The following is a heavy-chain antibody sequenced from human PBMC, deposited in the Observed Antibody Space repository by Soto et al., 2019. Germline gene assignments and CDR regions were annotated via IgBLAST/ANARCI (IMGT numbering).Heavy chain of an antibody. V-gene: IGHV1-2*04. Sequence: ASVKVSCKAYGYTFTGYYVHWVRHSPLRGHHYMGWINPNSGGTNYAQKFQGWVTMTRDTSISTAYMELSRLRSDDTAVYYCAREGYCSSTSCYPYYYYGMDVWGQGTTVTVSS. CDR3: AREGYCSSTSCYPYYYYGMDV. J-gene: IGHJ6*02. CDR1: GYTFTGYY. D-gene: IGHD2-2*01. CDR2: INPNSGGT.